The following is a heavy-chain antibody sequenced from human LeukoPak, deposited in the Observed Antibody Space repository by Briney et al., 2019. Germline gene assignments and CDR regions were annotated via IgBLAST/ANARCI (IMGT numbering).Heavy chain of an antibody. Sequence: GGSLRLSCAASGFTFSSYAMHWVRQAPGKGLEGVAVLWNDGSNKYYADSVKGRFTISRDNSKNTLYLQMNSLRVEDTAVYYCSRGIDGYDSIVDYWGQGTLVTVSS. J-gene: IGHJ4*02. D-gene: IGHD5-24*01. CDR3: SRGIDGYDSIVDY. V-gene: IGHV3-33*01. CDR2: LWNDGSNK. CDR1: GFTFSSYA.